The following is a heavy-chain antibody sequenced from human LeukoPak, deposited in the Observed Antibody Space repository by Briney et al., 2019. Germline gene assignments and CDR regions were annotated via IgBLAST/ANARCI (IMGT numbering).Heavy chain of an antibody. CDR2: RDYGANT. CDR1: GVSISGSSDY. V-gene: IGHV4-39*01. CDR3: GGHRPWGPFEY. J-gene: IGHJ4*02. D-gene: IGHD7-27*01. Sequence: SETLSLTCTVSGVSISGSSDYRGWIRQPPGKGLEWIGSRDYGANTNYNPSLKSRVTVSVDTSNNQFSLNVNSVTAADTAVYYCGGHRPWGPFEYWGQGIRVTVSS.